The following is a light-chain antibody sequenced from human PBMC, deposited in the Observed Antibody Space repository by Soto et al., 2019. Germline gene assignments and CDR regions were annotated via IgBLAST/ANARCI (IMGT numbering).Light chain of an antibody. J-gene: IGLJ2*01. CDR3: SSYTSSSTMV. V-gene: IGLV2-14*01. CDR1: NSDVGGYNY. CDR2: EVS. Sequence: QSALTQPASVSGSPGQSITICCTGTNSDVGGYNYVSWYQQNPGKAPKLMIYEVSNRPSAVSNRFSGSKSGSTASLTISGLQAEDEADYYCSSYTSSSTMVFGGGTKLTVL.